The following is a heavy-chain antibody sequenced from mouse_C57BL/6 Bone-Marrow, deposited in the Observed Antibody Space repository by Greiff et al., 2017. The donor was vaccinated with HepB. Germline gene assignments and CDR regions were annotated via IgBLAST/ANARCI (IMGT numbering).Heavy chain of an antibody. J-gene: IGHJ1*03. D-gene: IGHD2-4*01. CDR3: ARDDYDVYWYFDV. Sequence: QVQLQQPGAELVKPGASVKMSCKASGYTFTSYWITWVKQRPGQGLEWIGDIYPGSGSTNYNEKFKSKATLTVDTSSRTAYMRLSSLTSEDSAVYYCARDDYDVYWYFDVWGTGTTVTVSS. V-gene: IGHV1-55*01. CDR2: IYPGSGST. CDR1: GYTFTSYW.